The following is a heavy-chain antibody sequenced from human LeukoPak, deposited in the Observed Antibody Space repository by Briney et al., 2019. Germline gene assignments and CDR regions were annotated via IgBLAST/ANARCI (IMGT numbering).Heavy chain of an antibody. V-gene: IGHV3-23*01. J-gene: IGHJ4*02. CDR3: AKYAPPTTVVTRFFDS. CDR2: IGSDGGGI. D-gene: IGHD2-21*02. Sequence: GGSLRLSCAASGFNFNTYAMTWVRQAPGKGLEWASVIGSDGGGIQYADSVKGRFSISRDNSKNTLYLQMNSLRTEDTAIYYCAKYAPPTTVVTRFFDSWGQGSLVSVSS. CDR1: GFNFNTYA.